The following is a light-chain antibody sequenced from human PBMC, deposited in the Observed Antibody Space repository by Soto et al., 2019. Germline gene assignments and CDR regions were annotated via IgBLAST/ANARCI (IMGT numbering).Light chain of an antibody. CDR3: QQRSNWPPYT. V-gene: IGKV3-11*01. Sequence: EIVLTQSPATLSLSPGERATLSCRASQSVSSYLAWSQQKPGQAPMLLIYDASNRATGIPARFSGSGSGTDFTLTISSLEPEDFAVYYCQQRSNWPPYTFGQGTKLEIK. CDR2: DAS. J-gene: IGKJ2*01. CDR1: QSVSSY.